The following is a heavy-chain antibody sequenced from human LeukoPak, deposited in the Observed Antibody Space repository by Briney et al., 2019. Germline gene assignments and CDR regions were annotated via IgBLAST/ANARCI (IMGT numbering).Heavy chain of an antibody. V-gene: IGHV4-59*01. Sequence: SGTLSLTCTVSGGSIRSYYWSWIRQSPGKGLEWIGYIYYSGSTNYNPSLKSRVTKSVDTSNNQFSLRLSSVTAADTAVYYCARPENTRNQNARTPPSGDAFDIWGQGTMVTVSS. CDR2: IYYSGST. CDR1: GGSIRSYY. D-gene: IGHD1-14*01. J-gene: IGHJ3*02. CDR3: ARPENTRNQNARTPPSGDAFDI.